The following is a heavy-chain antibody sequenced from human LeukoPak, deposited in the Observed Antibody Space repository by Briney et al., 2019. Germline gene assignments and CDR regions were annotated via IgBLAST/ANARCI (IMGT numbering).Heavy chain of an antibody. CDR1: GFHFSSYA. CDR3: AKDHYVSGRYDAFDI. CDR2: ITTSGGST. Sequence: PGGSLRLSCAASGFHFSSYALSWVRQAPGGGLEGVSSITTSGGSTYYADSVKGRFTISRDNAKNTLYLQMNSLRAEDTAVYYCAKDHYVSGRYDAFDIWGQGTMVTVSS. V-gene: IGHV3-23*01. J-gene: IGHJ3*02. D-gene: IGHD3-10*01.